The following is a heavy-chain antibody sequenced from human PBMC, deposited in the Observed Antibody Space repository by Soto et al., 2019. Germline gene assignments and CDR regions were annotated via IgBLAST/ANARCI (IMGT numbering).Heavy chain of an antibody. Sequence: SETLSLTCAVYGGSFSDYYWTWIRQPPGKGLEWIGEINHSGSTNYNPSLKSRVTISVETSKNQFSLKLSSVTAADTAVYYCARGPRDFYYYYGMDVWGQGTTVTVSS. CDR3: ARGPRDFYYYYGMDV. D-gene: IGHD6-6*01. V-gene: IGHV4-34*01. CDR2: INHSGST. CDR1: GGSFSDYY. J-gene: IGHJ6*02.